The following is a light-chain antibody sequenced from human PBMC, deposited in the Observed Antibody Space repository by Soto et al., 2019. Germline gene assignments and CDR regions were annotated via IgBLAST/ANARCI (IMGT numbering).Light chain of an antibody. CDR3: QQDVHFPFT. Sequence: EIVLTQSPGTLSLSPGERATLSCRASQTVSSSYLAWYQQKPGQAPRLLIYGASSRATGIPDRFSGSGSGTDFTLTISSLQPEDSGTYYCQQDVHFPFTFGPGTKVHV. V-gene: IGKV3-20*01. J-gene: IGKJ3*01. CDR2: GAS. CDR1: QTVSSSY.